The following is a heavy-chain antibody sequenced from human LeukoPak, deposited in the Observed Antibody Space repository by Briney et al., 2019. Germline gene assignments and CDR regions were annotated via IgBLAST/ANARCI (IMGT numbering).Heavy chain of an antibody. D-gene: IGHD7-27*01. Sequence: GGSLRLSCTASGFPFRNHGMNWVRQAPGKGLEWVAGIWYDESNQDYVDSVKGRFTISRDNSKNTLYLEMNSLRAEDTAVYYCAKHLGYWGQGTLVTVSS. V-gene: IGHV3-33*06. J-gene: IGHJ4*02. CDR3: AKHLGY. CDR1: GFPFRNHG. CDR2: IWYDESNQ.